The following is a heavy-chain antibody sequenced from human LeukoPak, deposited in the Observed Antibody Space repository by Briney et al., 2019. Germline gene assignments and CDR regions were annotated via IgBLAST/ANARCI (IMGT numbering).Heavy chain of an antibody. CDR2: IWYDGSNK. J-gene: IGHJ4*02. CDR1: GFTFSSYA. Sequence: GGSLRLSCAASGFTFSSYAMHWVRHAPGKGLEWVAVIWYDGSNKYYADSVKGRFTISRDHSKNTLYLQMKSLRAEDTAVYYCARELEIAVAGTLGYWGQGTLVTVSS. D-gene: IGHD6-19*01. V-gene: IGHV3-33*01. CDR3: ARELEIAVAGTLGY.